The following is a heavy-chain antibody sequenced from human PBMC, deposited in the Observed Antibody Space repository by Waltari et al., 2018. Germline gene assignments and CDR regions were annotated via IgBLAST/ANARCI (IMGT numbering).Heavy chain of an antibody. V-gene: IGHV4-34*01. CDR3: ASWTYCSSTSCPHDAFDI. D-gene: IGHD2-2*01. Sequence: QVQLQQWGAGLLKPSETLSLTCAVYGGSFSGYYWSWIRQPPGKGLEWIGEINHSGSTNYNPSLKSRVTISVDASKNQFSLKLNSVTAADTAVYYCASWTYCSSTSCPHDAFDIWGQGTMVTVSS. CDR2: INHSGST. CDR1: GGSFSGYY. J-gene: IGHJ3*02.